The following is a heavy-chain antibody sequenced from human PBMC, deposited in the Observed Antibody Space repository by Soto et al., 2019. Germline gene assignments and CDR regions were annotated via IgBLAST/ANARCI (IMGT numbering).Heavy chain of an antibody. J-gene: IGHJ4*02. V-gene: IGHV1-18*04. Sequence: ASVKVSCKASGYTFTSYGISWVRQAPGQGPEWMGWISGFNGNTQYAQKFQDRVTMTTDTSTNAAHMEVRTLTSDDTAVYYCARDEGEGSLDYWGQGTLVTVSS. CDR1: GYTFTSYG. CDR3: ARDEGEGSLDY. CDR2: ISGFNGNT. D-gene: IGHD3-16*01.